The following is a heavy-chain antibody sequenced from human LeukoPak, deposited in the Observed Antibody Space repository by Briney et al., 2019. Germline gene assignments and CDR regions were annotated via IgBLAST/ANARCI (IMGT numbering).Heavy chain of an antibody. CDR3: ARHSGSYYQPLDY. Sequence: SETLSLTYSVSGGSVSSSSYYWGWIRQPPGKGLEWIGSIYYSGGTYYNPSLKSRVIISVDTSKNQFSLKVSSVTAADTAVYYCARHSGSYYQPLDYWGQGTLVTVSS. V-gene: IGHV4-39*01. J-gene: IGHJ4*02. D-gene: IGHD1-26*01. CDR2: IYYSGGT. CDR1: GGSVSSSSYY.